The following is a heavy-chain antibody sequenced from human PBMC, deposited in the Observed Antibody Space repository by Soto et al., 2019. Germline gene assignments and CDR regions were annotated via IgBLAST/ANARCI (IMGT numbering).Heavy chain of an antibody. CDR2: ISYDGSNK. CDR1: GFTFSSYA. V-gene: IGHV3-30*18. D-gene: IGHD5-18*01. Sequence: QVQLVESGGGVVQPGRSLRLSCAASGFTFSSYAMHWVRQAPGKGLEWVAVISYDGSNKYYADSVKGRFTISRDNSKNTLYLQMNSLRAEDTAVYYCAKSHVDTAMVQGYWGQGTLVTVSS. CDR3: AKSHVDTAMVQGY. J-gene: IGHJ4*02.